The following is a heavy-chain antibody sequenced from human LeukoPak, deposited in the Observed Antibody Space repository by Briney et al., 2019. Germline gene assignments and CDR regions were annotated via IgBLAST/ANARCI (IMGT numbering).Heavy chain of an antibody. J-gene: IGHJ4*02. CDR2: ISTSSSTI. D-gene: IGHD6-6*01. Sequence: PGGSLRLSCAASGFTFSSYSMNWVRQAPGKGLEWVSYISTSSSTIYYADSVKGRFTISRDNAKNSLYLQMNSLRAEDMALYYCAKDKGYSSSSGFDYWGQGTLVTVSS. CDR1: GFTFSSYS. V-gene: IGHV3-48*04. CDR3: AKDKGYSSSSGFDY.